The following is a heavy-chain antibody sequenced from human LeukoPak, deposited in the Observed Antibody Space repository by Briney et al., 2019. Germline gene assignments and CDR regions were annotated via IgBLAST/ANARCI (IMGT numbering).Heavy chain of an antibody. Sequence: PGGSLRLSCAAYGFTLSSHSMNWVRQAPGKGLEWVSSISSSSSYIHSADSVKGRFTISRDNAKNSLYLQMNSLRAEDTAVYYCASPGDGEYWGQGTLVTVSS. CDR1: GFTLSSHS. J-gene: IGHJ4*02. D-gene: IGHD3-10*01. CDR3: ASPGDGEY. V-gene: IGHV3-21*01. CDR2: ISSSSSYI.